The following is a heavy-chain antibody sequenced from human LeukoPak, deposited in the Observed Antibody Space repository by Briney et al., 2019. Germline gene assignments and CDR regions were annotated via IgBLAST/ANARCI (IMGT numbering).Heavy chain of an antibody. CDR2: IIPIFGTA. CDR3: ASYGVASDSFYFGY. CDR1: GGTFSSYA. J-gene: IGHJ4*02. D-gene: IGHD5-18*01. Sequence: ASVKVSCKASGGTFSSYAISWVRQAPGQGLEWMGGIIPIFGTANYAQKFQGRVTITTDESTSTAYMELSSLRSEDTAVYYCASYGVASDSFYFGYWGQGTLVTVSS. V-gene: IGHV1-69*05.